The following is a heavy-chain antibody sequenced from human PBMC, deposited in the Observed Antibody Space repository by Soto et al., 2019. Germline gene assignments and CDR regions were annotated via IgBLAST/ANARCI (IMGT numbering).Heavy chain of an antibody. D-gene: IGHD3-22*01. CDR3: ARSYYDSGGYFRPIDY. CDR1: GFTFSSFG. CDR2: IWFDGSSK. Sequence: QVQLVESGGGVVQPGRSLRLSCAASGFTFSSFGMHWVRQAPGTGLDWVAVIWFDGSSKYSADSVKGPFTISRDNSKNKMYLQMNSLSAEDTAVYYSARSYYDSGGYFRPIDYGGQGTLVTVSS. J-gene: IGHJ4*02. V-gene: IGHV3-33*01.